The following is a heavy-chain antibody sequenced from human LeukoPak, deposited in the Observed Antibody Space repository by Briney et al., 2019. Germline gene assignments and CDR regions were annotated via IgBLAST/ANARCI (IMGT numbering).Heavy chain of an antibody. CDR2: INSGATTT. CDR3: AKGTVGAKY. D-gene: IGHD1-26*01. V-gene: IGHV3-48*04. J-gene: IGHJ4*01. Sequence: GGSLRLSCAASGFTLTSDSMNWVRQAPGKGLEWISYINSGATTTYYADSVKGRFTISRDNAGNSLYLQINSLRVDDTAVYYCAKGTVGAKYWGQGTLVIVSS. CDR1: GFTLTSDS.